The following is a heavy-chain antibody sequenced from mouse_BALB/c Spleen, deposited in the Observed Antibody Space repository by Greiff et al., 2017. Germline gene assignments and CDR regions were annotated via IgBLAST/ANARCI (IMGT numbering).Heavy chain of an antibody. D-gene: IGHD1-1*01. V-gene: IGHV1-14*01. CDR1: GYTFTSYV. CDR2: INPYNDGT. Sequence: VQLQQSGPELVKPGASVKMSCKASGYTFTSYVMHWVKQKPGQGLEWIGYINPYNDGTKYNEKFKGKATLTSDKSSSTAYMELSSLTSEDSAVYYCARWYYYGSSYFDYWGQGTTLTVSS. CDR3: ARWYYYGSSYFDY. J-gene: IGHJ2*01.